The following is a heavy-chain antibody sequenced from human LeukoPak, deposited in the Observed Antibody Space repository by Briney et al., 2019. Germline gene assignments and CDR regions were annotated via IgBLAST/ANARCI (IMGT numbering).Heavy chain of an antibody. CDR2: ISYDESNK. D-gene: IGHD3-10*01. Sequence: PGGSLRLSCAAYRFIFSSYGMHGVRQAPGKGLEWVAVISYDESNKYYADSVKGRFTISRDNSKNTLYLQMNSLRAEDTAVYYCAKDHSGSYYPNWFDPWGQGTRVTVSS. V-gene: IGHV3-30*18. CDR3: AKDHSGSYYPNWFDP. J-gene: IGHJ5*02. CDR1: RFIFSSYG.